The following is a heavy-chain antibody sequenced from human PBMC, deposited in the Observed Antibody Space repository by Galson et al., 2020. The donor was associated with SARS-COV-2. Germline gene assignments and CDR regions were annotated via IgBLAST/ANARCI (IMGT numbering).Heavy chain of an antibody. J-gene: IGHJ1*01. CDR3: AQYGQLMVDV. Sequence: GESLKISCAASGYRFTDYAIKWVRQAPGKGLEWVSVIDTYANHIHYADSVLGRFTISRDNSKNMVYLQMNNLRAEDTAVYYCAQYGQLMVDVWGQGTLVTVSS. V-gene: IGHV3-23*03. D-gene: IGHD2-8*01. CDR2: IDTYANHI. CDR1: GYRFTDYA.